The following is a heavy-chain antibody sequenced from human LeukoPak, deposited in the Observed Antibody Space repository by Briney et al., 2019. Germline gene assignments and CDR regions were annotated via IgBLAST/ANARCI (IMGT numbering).Heavy chain of an antibody. V-gene: IGHV1-2*02. CDR1: GSRFTDYY. Sequence: ASVNVSCKASGSRFTDYYLHWVRQAPAQGQERMGWINPNNGGRNYAQKFHGRVTMTRDTSITTAYMELDRLTSDDTAVYYCARELGFCSSTSCPLYHYWGQGTLVTVSS. J-gene: IGHJ4*02. CDR3: ARELGFCSSTSCPLYHY. CDR2: INPNNGGR. D-gene: IGHD2-2*01.